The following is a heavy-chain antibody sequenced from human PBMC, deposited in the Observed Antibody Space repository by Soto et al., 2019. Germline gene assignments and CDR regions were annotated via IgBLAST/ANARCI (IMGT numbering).Heavy chain of an antibody. CDR3: ARRRVGAYYFDY. CDR2: IYSSGST. J-gene: IGHJ4*02. V-gene: IGHV4-39*01. Sequence: QLQLQESGPGLVKPSETLSLTCTVSGGSISSSGYYWGWIRQPPGKGLEWIGKIYSSGSTYYNPSLKTRVTISTDTSKDQFSLKLTSVTAADTAVYYCARRRVGAYYFDYWGQGILVTVSS. CDR1: GGSISSSGYY. D-gene: IGHD3-16*01.